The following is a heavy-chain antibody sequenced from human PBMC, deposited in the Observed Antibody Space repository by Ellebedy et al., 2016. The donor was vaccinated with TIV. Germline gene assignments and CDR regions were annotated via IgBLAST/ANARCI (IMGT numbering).Heavy chain of an antibody. V-gene: IGHV4-59*11. CDR2: IYYTGST. Sequence: SETLSLXXTVSLGSISSHYRTWIRQPPGKGLEWIGNIYYTGSTSYSPSLTGRVTISIDTPKNQFSLKVTSVTAADTAVYYCAREFRYDFWRGPLDHWGQGTTVTVSS. D-gene: IGHD3-3*01. J-gene: IGHJ4*02. CDR3: AREFRYDFWRGPLDH. CDR1: LGSISSHY.